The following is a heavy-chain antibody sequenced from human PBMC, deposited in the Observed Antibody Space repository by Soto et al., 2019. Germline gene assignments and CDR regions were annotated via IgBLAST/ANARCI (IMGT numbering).Heavy chain of an antibody. V-gene: IGHV1-18*01. CDR3: ARDLNWNYEGHQLIY. CDR1: GYTFTSYG. CDR2: ISAYNGNT. D-gene: IGHD1-7*01. J-gene: IGHJ4*02. Sequence: GASVKVSCKASGYTFTSYGISWVRQAPGQGLEWMGWISAYNGNTNYAQKLQGRVTMTTDTSTSTAYMELRSLRSDDTAVYYCARDLNWNYEGHQLIYWGQGTLVTVSS.